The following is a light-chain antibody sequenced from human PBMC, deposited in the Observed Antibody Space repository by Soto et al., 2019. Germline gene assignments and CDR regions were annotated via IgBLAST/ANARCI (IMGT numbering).Light chain of an antibody. J-gene: IGLJ1*01. Sequence: QSVLTQPASVSGSPGQSITISCTGSSSDVGYYNYVSWYQQHPDKAPKVMIYDVSNRPSGVSNRFSGSKSGNTASLTISGLLAEDEADYYCLSYTTSRTYVFGSGTKVTVL. CDR1: SSDVGYYNY. V-gene: IGLV2-14*01. CDR3: LSYTTSRTYV. CDR2: DVS.